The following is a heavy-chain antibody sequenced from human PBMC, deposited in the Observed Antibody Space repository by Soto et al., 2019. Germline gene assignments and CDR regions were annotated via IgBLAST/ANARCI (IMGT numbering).Heavy chain of an antibody. V-gene: IGHV1-18*01. CDR1: GYTFTSYG. J-gene: IGHJ4*02. CDR2: ISAYNGNT. Sequence: GASVKVSCKASGYTFTSYGISWVRQAPGQGLEWMGWISAYNGNTNYAQKLQGRVTMTTDTSTSTAYMELRSLRSDDTAVYYCARDIPFLSSGWSPFDYWGQGTLVTVSS. D-gene: IGHD6-19*01. CDR3: ARDIPFLSSGWSPFDY.